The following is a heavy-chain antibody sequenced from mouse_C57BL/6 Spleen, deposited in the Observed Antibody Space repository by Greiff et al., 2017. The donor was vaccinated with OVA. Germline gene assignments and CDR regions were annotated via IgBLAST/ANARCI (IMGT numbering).Heavy chain of an antibody. D-gene: IGHD2-3*01. Sequence: EVQVVESGGGLVKPGGSLKLSCAASGFTFSDYGMHWVRQAPEKGLEWVAYISSGSSTVYYADTVKGRFTISRDNAKNTLFLQMTRLRSEDTAMYYCARRDGHYYAMDYWGQGTSVTVSS. J-gene: IGHJ4*01. CDR3: ARRDGHYYAMDY. V-gene: IGHV5-17*01. CDR1: GFTFSDYG. CDR2: ISSGSSTV.